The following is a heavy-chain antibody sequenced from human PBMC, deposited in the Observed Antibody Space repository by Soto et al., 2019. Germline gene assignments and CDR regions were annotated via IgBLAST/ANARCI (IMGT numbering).Heavy chain of an antibody. CDR3: ARGGGMDV. J-gene: IGHJ6*02. CDR2: FSGTGGNT. CDR1: GFTFTSYG. V-gene: IGHV3-23*01. Sequence: EVQLLESGGGLLQPGGSLRIACEASGFTFTSYGMSWVRQAPGKGLEWVSSFSGTGGNTYYADSVKGRFTISRDNFKNTLYLQMNSLRPDDTAVYYCARGGGMDVWGQGTTVTVSS.